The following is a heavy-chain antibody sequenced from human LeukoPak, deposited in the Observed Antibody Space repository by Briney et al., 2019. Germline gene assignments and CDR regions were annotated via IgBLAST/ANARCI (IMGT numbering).Heavy chain of an antibody. CDR1: GFSFTNYW. Sequence: GGSLRLSCAASGFSFTNYWMSWVRQAPGKGLEWVANVKEDGTTKQYVDSVKGRFTISRDNAKNSLYLQMDSLRAEDTAVYYCARIIRGYADYWGQGTLVTVSS. D-gene: IGHD5-12*01. CDR2: VKEDGTTK. CDR3: ARIIRGYADY. J-gene: IGHJ4*02. V-gene: IGHV3-7*01.